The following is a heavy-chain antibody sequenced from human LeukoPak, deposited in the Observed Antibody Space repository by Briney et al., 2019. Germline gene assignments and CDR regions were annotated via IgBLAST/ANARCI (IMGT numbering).Heavy chain of an antibody. CDR1: GGSISSYY. Sequence: SETLSLTCTVSGGSISSYYWSWIRQPPGKGLEWIGYIYYNGSTNYNPSLKSRVSISVDTSKNQFSLKLNSVTAVDTAVYFCARVPRGGTTDYWGQGTLVTVSS. CDR3: ARVPRGGTTDY. CDR2: IYYNGST. J-gene: IGHJ4*02. D-gene: IGHD1-7*01. V-gene: IGHV4-59*01.